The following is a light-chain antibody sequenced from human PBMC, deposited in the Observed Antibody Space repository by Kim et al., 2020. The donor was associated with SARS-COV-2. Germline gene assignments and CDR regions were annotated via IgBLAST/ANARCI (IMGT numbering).Light chain of an antibody. V-gene: IGLV10-54*01. J-gene: IGLJ3*02. CDR2: RNN. Sequence: LTQPPSVSKGLGQTATLTCTGNSNNVGYEGATWLQQHQGHPPKALSYRNNDRPSGISERFSASRSGTTASLTILGLQPDDEAAYYCAAWDGSLSAWVFGGGTKVTVL. CDR3: AAWDGSLSAWV. CDR1: SNNVGYEG.